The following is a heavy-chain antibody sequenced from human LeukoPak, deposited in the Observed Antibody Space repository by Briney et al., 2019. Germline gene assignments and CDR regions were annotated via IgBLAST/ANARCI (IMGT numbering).Heavy chain of an antibody. D-gene: IGHD3-22*01. CDR2: INPSGGST. V-gene: IGHV1-46*01. CDR1: GYTFTSYY. Sequence: ASVKVSCKASGYTFTSYYMHWVRQAPGQGLEWMGIINPSGGSTSYAQKFQGRVTMTRDTSTSTAYMELRSLRSDDTAVYYCARDFYYDSSGYYSRRKFDYWGQGTLVTVSS. J-gene: IGHJ4*02. CDR3: ARDFYYDSSGYYSRRKFDY.